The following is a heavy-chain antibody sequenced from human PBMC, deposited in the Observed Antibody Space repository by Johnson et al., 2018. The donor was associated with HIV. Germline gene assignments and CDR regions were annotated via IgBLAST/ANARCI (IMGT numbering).Heavy chain of an antibody. D-gene: IGHD1-26*01. CDR3: ARDRSDIFAFDI. CDR1: GFTFSSYA. Sequence: QVQLVESGGGVVQPGRSLRLSCAASGFTFSSYAMHWVRQAPDKGLEWVAVISYDGSNKYYADSVKGRFTISRDNSKNSLYLQMNSLRAEDTAVYYCARDRSDIFAFDIWGRGTMVTVSS. J-gene: IGHJ3*02. CDR2: ISYDGSNK. V-gene: IGHV3-30*04.